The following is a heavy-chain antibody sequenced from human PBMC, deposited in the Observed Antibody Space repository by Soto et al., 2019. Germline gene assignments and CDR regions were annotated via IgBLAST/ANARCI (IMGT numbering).Heavy chain of an antibody. CDR2: INHSGST. V-gene: IGHV4-34*01. Sequence: SETLSLTCTVSGGSISSYYWSWIRQPPGKGLEWIGEINHSGSTNYNPSLKSRVTISVDTSKNQFSLKLSSVTAADTAVYYCARGKKRDIVVVPAASVHYYGMDVWGQGTTVTVSS. J-gene: IGHJ6*02. D-gene: IGHD2-2*01. CDR1: GGSISSYY. CDR3: ARGKKRDIVVVPAASVHYYGMDV.